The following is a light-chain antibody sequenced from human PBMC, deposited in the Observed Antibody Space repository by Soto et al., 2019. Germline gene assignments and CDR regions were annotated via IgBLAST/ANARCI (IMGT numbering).Light chain of an antibody. CDR3: QQYSSYSSCT. CDR2: AAS. J-gene: IGKJ2*02. CDR1: QSISYY. Sequence: ENQMTQARSSLSASVGDSVTITCRASQSISYYLNWYQHKPGKAPNLLIYAASSLQSGVPSRFSGSGSGTEFTLTISSLQPDDFATYYCQQYSSYSSCTFGQGTKVDIK. V-gene: IGKV1-5*01.